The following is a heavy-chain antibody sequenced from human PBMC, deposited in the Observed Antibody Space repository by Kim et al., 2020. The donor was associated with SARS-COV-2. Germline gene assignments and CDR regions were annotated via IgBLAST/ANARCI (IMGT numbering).Heavy chain of an antibody. V-gene: IGHV3-11*05. J-gene: IGHJ4*02. CDR3: ARVPVGSSSWYYFDY. Sequence: DPLKDRFTISRDHAKNSLYLQINSLRADDAAMYYCARVPVGSSSWYYFDYWGQGTLVTVSS. D-gene: IGHD6-13*01.